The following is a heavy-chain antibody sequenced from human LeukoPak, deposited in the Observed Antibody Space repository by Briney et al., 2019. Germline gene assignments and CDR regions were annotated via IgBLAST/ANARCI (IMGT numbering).Heavy chain of an antibody. Sequence: PSETLPLTCTVSGGSISSYYWSWIRQPPGKGLEWIGYIYYSGSTNYNPSLKSRVTISVDTSKNQFSLKLSSVTAADTAVYYCARLRYSYGPLDYWGQGTLVTVSS. V-gene: IGHV4-59*08. D-gene: IGHD5-18*01. CDR3: ARLRYSYGPLDY. J-gene: IGHJ4*02. CDR1: GGSISSYY. CDR2: IYYSGST.